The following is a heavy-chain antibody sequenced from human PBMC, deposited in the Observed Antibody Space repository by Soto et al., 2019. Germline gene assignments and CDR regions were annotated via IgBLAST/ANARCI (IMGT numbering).Heavy chain of an antibody. CDR1: GFTFSSYS. CDR2: ISSSSSTI. V-gene: IGHV3-48*02. D-gene: IGHD3-22*01. J-gene: IGHJ3*02. CDR3: ARDWSTDYYDSSGPDDAFDI. Sequence: GGSLSLSCAASGFTFSSYSMNWVRQAPGKGLEWVSYISSSSSTIYYADSVKGRFTISRDNAKNSLYLQMNSLRDEDTAVYYCARDWSTDYYDSSGPDDAFDIWGQGTMVTVSS.